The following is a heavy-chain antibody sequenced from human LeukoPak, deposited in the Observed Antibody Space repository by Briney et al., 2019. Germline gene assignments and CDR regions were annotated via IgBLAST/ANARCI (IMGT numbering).Heavy chain of an antibody. CDR1: GYSFTSYW. J-gene: IGHJ4*02. CDR2: IYPGDSDT. Sequence: GESLKISCKGSGYSFTSYWIGWVRQMPGKDLEWMGIIYPGDSDTRSSPSFHGQVTISADKSTSTAYLQRISLKASDPAMYYCARHTNGYGGNGDYWGQGTLVIVSS. V-gene: IGHV5-51*01. CDR3: ARHTNGYGGNGDY. D-gene: IGHD4-23*01.